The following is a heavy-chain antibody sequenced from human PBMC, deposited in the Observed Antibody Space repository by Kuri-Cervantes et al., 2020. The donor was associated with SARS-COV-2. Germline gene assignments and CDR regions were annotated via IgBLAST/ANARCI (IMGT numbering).Heavy chain of an antibody. CDR1: GFTFSSYS. D-gene: IGHD1-14*01. CDR3: TTQSYPDY. Sequence: GGSLRLSCAASGFTFSSYSMNWVRQAPGKGLEWVSSISSSSSYTYYADSVKGRFTISRDNAKNSPYLQMNSLRAEDTAVYYCTTQSYPDYWGQGTLVTVSS. J-gene: IGHJ4*02. CDR2: ISSSSSYT. V-gene: IGHV3-21*01.